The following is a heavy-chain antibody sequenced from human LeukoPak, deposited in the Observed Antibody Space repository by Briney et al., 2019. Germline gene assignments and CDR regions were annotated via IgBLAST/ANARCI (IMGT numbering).Heavy chain of an antibody. CDR1: GFTFRIFG. D-gene: IGHD3-22*01. Sequence: GGSLRLSCAASGFTFRIFGLNWVRQAPGKGPEWISYIDARSGITYYADSVQGRFTISRDDARESVFLQMDGLRVDDTAVYYCARGTTYYYDSSGYYIDYWGQGTLVTVSS. CDR2: IDARSGIT. V-gene: IGHV3-48*04. CDR3: ARGTTYYYDSSGYYIDY. J-gene: IGHJ4*02.